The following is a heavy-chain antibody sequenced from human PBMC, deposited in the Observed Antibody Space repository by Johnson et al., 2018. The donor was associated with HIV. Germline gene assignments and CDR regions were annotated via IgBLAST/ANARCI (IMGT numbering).Heavy chain of an antibody. CDR2: IQRTTDGGTT. J-gene: IGHJ3*02. V-gene: IGHV3-15*01. D-gene: IGHD1-26*01. CDR3: TTRRVVGATPTPDDAFDI. Sequence: EQLVESGGGLIQPGGSLRLSCAASGFTFSNAWMNWVRQAPGKGLEWVGRIQRTTDGGTTDFAAPVKGSFPISRDDSKNTLSRQMNSLKTEDTAVYYCTTRRVVGATPTPDDAFDIWGQGTMVTVSS. CDR1: GFTFSNAW.